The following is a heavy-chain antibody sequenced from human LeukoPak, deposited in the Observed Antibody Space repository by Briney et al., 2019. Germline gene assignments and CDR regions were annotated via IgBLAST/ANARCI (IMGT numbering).Heavy chain of an antibody. D-gene: IGHD1-26*01. Sequence: GTSLRLSCAASGFTFSSYAMPWVPKSPGKGLKWVAVISHDSVIQYYAGSLKGRLTIYRDNSSNTLYLKMTSLRPENTAVYYCARADSETYYNYYLDSWGQGTLVTVSS. V-gene: IGHV3-30*04. J-gene: IGHJ4*02. CDR3: ARADSETYYNYYLDS. CDR1: GFTFSSYA. CDR2: ISHDSVIQ.